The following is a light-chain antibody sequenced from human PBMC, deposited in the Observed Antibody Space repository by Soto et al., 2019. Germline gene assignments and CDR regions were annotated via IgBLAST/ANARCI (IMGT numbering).Light chain of an antibody. V-gene: IGKV3-11*01. CDR3: QQHSNL. J-gene: IGKJ3*01. Sequence: EIVMTQSPATLCLSPGERATLSCRASQSISGKLAWYQHRPGQAPRLLIYDASIRATGIPARFSGSGSGTDFTLTISSLEPEDFAIYYCQQHSNLFGPGTKVDIK. CDR1: QSISGK. CDR2: DAS.